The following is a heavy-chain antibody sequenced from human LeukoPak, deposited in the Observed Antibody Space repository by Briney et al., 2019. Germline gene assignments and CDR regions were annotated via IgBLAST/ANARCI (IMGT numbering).Heavy chain of an antibody. Sequence: PGGSLRLSCAASGFTFSSYAMSWVRQAPGKGLEWVANIKQDGSEKYCADSVEGRFTISRDNAKNSLYLQMNSLRAEDTAVYYCARIGTGHYYDSSGYYSGAHDAFDIWGQGTMVTVSS. CDR1: GFTFSSYA. V-gene: IGHV3-7*01. D-gene: IGHD3-22*01. CDR2: IKQDGSEK. J-gene: IGHJ3*02. CDR3: ARIGTGHYYDSSGYYSGAHDAFDI.